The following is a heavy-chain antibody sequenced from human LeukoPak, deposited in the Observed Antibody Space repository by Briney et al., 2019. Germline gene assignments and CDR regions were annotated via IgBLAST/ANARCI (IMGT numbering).Heavy chain of an antibody. V-gene: IGHV5-51*01. CDR2: IYPDDSDT. CDR3: ARPVEMATSPFDY. D-gene: IGHD5-24*01. J-gene: IGHJ4*02. Sequence: GESLKISCKGSGYTFTSYWIGWVRQMSGKGLEWMGIIYPDDSDTRYSPSFLGQVTISADKSISTAYLQWSSLKASDTAMYYCARPVEMATSPFDYWGQGTLVTVSS. CDR1: GYTFTSYW.